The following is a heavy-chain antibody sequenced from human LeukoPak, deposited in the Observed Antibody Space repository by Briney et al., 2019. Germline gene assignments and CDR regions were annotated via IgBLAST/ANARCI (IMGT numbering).Heavy chain of an antibody. Sequence: GGSLRLSCTGSGFTFSIYVMSCVRQAPGKRVEWVSGISDSGGDTDYADSVKGRFTISRDNSKNTLFLQMNILRVEDTAVYYCVKVGGGGGWYWSPWGQGILVTVSS. CDR2: ISDSGGDT. CDR3: VKVGGGGGWYWSP. D-gene: IGHD6-19*01. CDR1: GFTFSIYV. J-gene: IGHJ5*02. V-gene: IGHV3-23*01.